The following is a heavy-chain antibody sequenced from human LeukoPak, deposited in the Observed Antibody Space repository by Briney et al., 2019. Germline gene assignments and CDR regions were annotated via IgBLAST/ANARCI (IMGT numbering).Heavy chain of an antibody. CDR3: ARDSRPLYAFDI. V-gene: IGHV3-21*01. CDR2: ISSSSSYI. J-gene: IGHJ3*02. Sequence: PGGSLRLSCAASGFTFSSYSMNWVRQAPGKGLEWVSSISSSSSYIYYADSVKGRFTISRDNAKNSLYLQMNSLRAEDTAVYYCARDSRPLYAFDIWGQGTMVTVSS. CDR1: GFTFSSYS.